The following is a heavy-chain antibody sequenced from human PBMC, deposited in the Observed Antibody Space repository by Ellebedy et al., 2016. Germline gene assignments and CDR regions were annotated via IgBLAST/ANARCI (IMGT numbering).Heavy chain of an antibody. CDR1: GFTFSNYA. CDR3: TRDGSEWSRDV. J-gene: IGHJ4*02. CDR2: IRYDESNR. V-gene: IGHV3-33*01. D-gene: IGHD3-3*01. Sequence: GESLKISCAASGFTFSNYAMHWVRQAPGKGLEWVTVIRYDESNRYADSVKGRFTISRDNSKNTLYLQMNSLRVEDTAVYYCTRDGSEWSRDVWGQGTLVTVSS.